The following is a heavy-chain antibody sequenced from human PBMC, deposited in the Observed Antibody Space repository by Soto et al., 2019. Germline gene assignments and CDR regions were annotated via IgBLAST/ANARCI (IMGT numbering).Heavy chain of an antibody. CDR3: ARDIVVVPAAHDAFDI. V-gene: IGHV1-46*01. D-gene: IGHD2-2*01. Sequence: GASVKVSCKASGYTFTSYYMHWVRQAPGQGLEWMGIINPSGGSTSYAQKFQGRVTITADKSTSTAYMELSSLRSEDTAVYYCARDIVVVPAAHDAFDIWGQGTMVTVSS. CDR1: GYTFTSYY. CDR2: INPSGGST. J-gene: IGHJ3*02.